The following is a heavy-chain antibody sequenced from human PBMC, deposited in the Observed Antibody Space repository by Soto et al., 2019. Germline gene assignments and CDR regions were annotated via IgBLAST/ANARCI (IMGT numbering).Heavy chain of an antibody. CDR2: ISAYNGHT. J-gene: IGHJ6*02. CDR3: AKTLNPVITNYYYGMDV. D-gene: IGHD3-22*01. CDR1: GYTFTSYG. V-gene: IGHV1-18*01. Sequence: ASVKVSCKASGYTFTSYGISWVRQAPGQGLEWMGWISAYNGHTNYVQKLQDRVTMTTDTSTSTAYMELRSLRSDDTAVYYCAKTLNPVITNYYYGMDVWGQGTTVTVS.